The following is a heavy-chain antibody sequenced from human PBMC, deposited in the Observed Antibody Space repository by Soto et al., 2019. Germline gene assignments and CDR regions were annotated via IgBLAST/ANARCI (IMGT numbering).Heavy chain of an antibody. V-gene: IGHV5-51*01. D-gene: IGHD6-19*01. Sequence: PGESLKISFKVSGYMFTNYWIGWVRQMPGKGLEWMGIIHGGDSNTRYSPSFDGQVTISTDKSINTAYLQWSSLKASDTAMYYCARRVTSSTGWDYWGQGTLVTVSS. CDR3: ARRVTSSTGWDY. CDR1: GYMFTNYW. CDR2: IHGGDSNT. J-gene: IGHJ4*02.